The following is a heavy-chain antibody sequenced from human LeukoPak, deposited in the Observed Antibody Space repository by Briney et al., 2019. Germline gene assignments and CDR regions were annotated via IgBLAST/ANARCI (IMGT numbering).Heavy chain of an antibody. CDR1: GGTFSSYA. Sequence: GASVKVSCKASGGTFSSYAISWVRQAPGQGLEWMGGIIPIFGTANYAQKFQGRVTITADESTSTAYMELSRLRSEDTAVYYCARDKVSRDYDILTGYPPQTYVNWFDPWGQGTLVTVSS. V-gene: IGHV1-69*13. CDR3: ARDKVSRDYDILTGYPPQTYVNWFDP. CDR2: IIPIFGTA. D-gene: IGHD3-9*01. J-gene: IGHJ5*02.